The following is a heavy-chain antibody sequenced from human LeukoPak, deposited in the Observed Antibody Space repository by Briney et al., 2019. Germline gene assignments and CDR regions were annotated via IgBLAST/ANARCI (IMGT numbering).Heavy chain of an antibody. D-gene: IGHD3-10*01. J-gene: IGHJ5*02. Sequence: GGSLRLSCAASGFTFSSYGMHWVRQAPGKGLEWVAFIRYDGSNEYYADSVKGRFTISRDNAKNSLYLQMNSLRSEDTAVYYCARGPVLLWFGEGGWFDPWGQGTLVTVSS. V-gene: IGHV3-30*02. CDR3: ARGPVLLWFGEGGWFDP. CDR2: IRYDGSNE. CDR1: GFTFSSYG.